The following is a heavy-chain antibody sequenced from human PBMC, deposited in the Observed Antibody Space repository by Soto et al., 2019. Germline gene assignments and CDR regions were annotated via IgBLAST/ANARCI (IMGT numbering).Heavy chain of an antibody. J-gene: IGHJ4*02. CDR1: GFTFRTYG. V-gene: IGHV3-21*01. CDR3: AREPEGIAAALDY. D-gene: IGHD6-13*01. Sequence: EVQLVESGGGLVKPGGSLRLSCAASGFTFRTYGMKWVRRAPGGGLEWVASISRSGSFIYYADSVKGRFTISRDDAEKSLYLQMNSLRAEDTALYYCAREPEGIAAALDYWGRGTLVTVSS. CDR2: ISRSGSFI.